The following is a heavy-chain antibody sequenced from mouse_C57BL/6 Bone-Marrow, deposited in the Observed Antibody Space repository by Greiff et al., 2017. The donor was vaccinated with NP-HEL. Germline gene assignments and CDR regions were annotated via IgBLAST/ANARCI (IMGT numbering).Heavy chain of an antibody. J-gene: IGHJ1*03. CDR1: GYTFTSYW. CDR3: ARYIYGSSYDWYFDV. V-gene: IGHV1-55*01. CDR2: IYPGSGNT. D-gene: IGHD1-1*01. Sequence: VQLQQPGAELVKPGASVKMSCKASGYTFTSYWITWVKQRPGQGLEWIGDIYPGSGNTYYNEKFKGKATLTADKSSSTAYMELRSLTSADSAVYFCARYIYGSSYDWYFDVWGTGTTVTVSS.